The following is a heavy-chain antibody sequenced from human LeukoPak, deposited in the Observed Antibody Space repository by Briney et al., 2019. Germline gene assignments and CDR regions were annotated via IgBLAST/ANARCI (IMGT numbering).Heavy chain of an antibody. Sequence: GSLRLSCAASGFTFSDFWMGWVRQAPGKGLEWVANINQDGSENYYVDSVKGRFTISRDNAKNSLYLQMNGLRAEDTAVYYCTKGRSNHYWGQGTLVTVST. CDR3: TKGRSNHY. V-gene: IGHV3-7*01. CDR1: GFTFSDFW. J-gene: IGHJ4*02. D-gene: IGHD3-10*01. CDR2: INQDGSEN.